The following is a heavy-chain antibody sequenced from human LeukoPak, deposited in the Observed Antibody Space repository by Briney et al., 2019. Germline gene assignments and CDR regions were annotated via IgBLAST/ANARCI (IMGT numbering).Heavy chain of an antibody. V-gene: IGHV6-1*01. J-gene: IGHJ4*02. CDR3: ARDRNFGGDYNTIDS. CDR1: GDSVSSNSAA. Sequence: SQTLSLTCAISGDSVSSNSAAWSWIRQSPSRGLEWLGRTYFRSKWCNAVSVKSRITINPDTSKNQVSLQLNSVTPEDTAVYYCARDRNFGGDYNTIDSWGQGTLVTVSS. CDR2: TYFRSKWC. D-gene: IGHD2/OR15-2a*01.